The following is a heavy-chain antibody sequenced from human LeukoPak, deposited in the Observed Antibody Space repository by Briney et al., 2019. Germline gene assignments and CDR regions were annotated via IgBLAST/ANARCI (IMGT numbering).Heavy chain of an antibody. D-gene: IGHD2-2*02. CDR3: ARDCSSTSRYRWGFDP. J-gene: IGHJ5*02. CDR2: IKQDGSEN. Sequence: QTGGSLRLSCAASGFTFSSYWMSWVRQAPGKGLEWVASIKQDGSENYYVDSVKGRFTISRDNAKNSLYLQMNSLRAEDTAVYYCARDCSSTSRYRWGFDPWGQGTLVTVSS. V-gene: IGHV3-7*01. CDR1: GFTFSSYW.